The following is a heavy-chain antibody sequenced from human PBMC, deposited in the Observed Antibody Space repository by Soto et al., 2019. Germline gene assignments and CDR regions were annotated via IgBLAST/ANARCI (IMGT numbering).Heavy chain of an antibody. D-gene: IGHD4-17*01. CDR3: ARDSNGDYYFDY. V-gene: IGHV3-33*01. Sequence: QVQLVESGGGVVQPGRSLRLSCAASGFTFSSYGMHWVRQAPGKGLEWVAVIWYDGSNKYYADSVKGRFTISRDNSKNPLYLQMNSLRAEDTAVYYCARDSNGDYYFDYWGQGTLVTVSS. CDR2: IWYDGSNK. CDR1: GFTFSSYG. J-gene: IGHJ4*02.